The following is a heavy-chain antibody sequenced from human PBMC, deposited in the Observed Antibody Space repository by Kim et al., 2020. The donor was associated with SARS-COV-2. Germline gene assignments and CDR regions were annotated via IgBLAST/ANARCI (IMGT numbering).Heavy chain of an antibody. CDR3: AVRSYSDAFDI. CDR2: IYYSGST. V-gene: IGHV4-31*03. CDR1: GGSISSGGYY. D-gene: IGHD1-26*01. Sequence: SETLSLTCTVSGGSISSGGYYWSWIRQHPGKGLEWIGYIYYSGSTYYNPSLKSRVTISVDTSKNQFSLKLSSVTAADTAVYYCAVRSYSDAFDIWGQGTMVTVSS. J-gene: IGHJ3*02.